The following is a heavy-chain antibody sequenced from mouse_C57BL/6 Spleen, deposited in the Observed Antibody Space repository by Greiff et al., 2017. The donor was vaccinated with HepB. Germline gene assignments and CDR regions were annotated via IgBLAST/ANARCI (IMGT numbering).Heavy chain of an antibody. CDR3: ARDGGNYDAMDY. CDR2: ISYDGSN. D-gene: IGHD1-1*02. J-gene: IGHJ4*01. Sequence: EVKLEESGPGLVKPSQSLSLTCSVTGYSITSGYYWNWIRQFPGNKLEWMGYISYDGSNNYNPSLKNRISITRDTSKNQFFLKLNSVTTEDTATYYCARDGGNYDAMDYWGQGTSVTVSS. V-gene: IGHV3-6*01. CDR1: GYSITSGYY.